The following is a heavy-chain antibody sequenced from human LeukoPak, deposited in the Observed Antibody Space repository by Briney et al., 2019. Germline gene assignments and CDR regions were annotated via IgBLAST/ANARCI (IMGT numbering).Heavy chain of an antibody. Sequence: ASVKVSCKAPGYTFTSYGISWVRQAPGQGLEWMGWISAYNGNTNYAQKLQGRVTMTTDTSTSTAYMELRSLRSDDTAVYYCARDLTSTGSGEFDYWGQGTLVTVSS. CDR2: ISAYNGNT. V-gene: IGHV1-18*01. J-gene: IGHJ4*02. CDR3: ARDLTSTGSGEFDY. D-gene: IGHD3-10*01. CDR1: GYTFTSYG.